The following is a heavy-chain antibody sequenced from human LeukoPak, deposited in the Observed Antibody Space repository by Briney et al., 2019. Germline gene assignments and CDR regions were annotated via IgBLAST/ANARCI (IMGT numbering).Heavy chain of an antibody. D-gene: IGHD3-22*01. CDR2: IVVGTGKT. V-gene: IGHV1-58*01. CDR3: ARGAWYYDSSGYYNWFDP. CDR1: GFTNSNSS. Sequence: SVKVSCKASGFTNSNSSVQWVRQARGQRPEWIGWIVVGTGKTNYAQRLQERVTITRDMSTGTVDMELSSLRSEDTAVYYCARGAWYYDSSGYYNWFDPWGQGTLVTVSS. J-gene: IGHJ5*02.